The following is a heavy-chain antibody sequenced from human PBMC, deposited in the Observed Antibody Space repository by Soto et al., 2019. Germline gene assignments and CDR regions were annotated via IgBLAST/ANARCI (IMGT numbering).Heavy chain of an antibody. V-gene: IGHV3-48*03. CDR2: ISSSGITI. CDR3: AGGQYSSGGGYFDY. J-gene: IGHJ4*02. D-gene: IGHD6-19*01. CDR1: GFTFSSYE. Sequence: EVQLVESGGGLVQPGGSLRLSCAASGFTFSSYEMNWVRQAPGKGLEWVSYISSSGITIYYADSVKGRFTISRDNAKNSPYLQMNSLRAEDTALYYCAGGQYSSGGGYFDYWGQETLVTVSS.